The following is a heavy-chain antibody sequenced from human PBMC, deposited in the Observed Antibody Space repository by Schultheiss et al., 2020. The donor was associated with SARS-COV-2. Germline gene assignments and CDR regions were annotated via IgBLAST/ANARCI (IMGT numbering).Heavy chain of an antibody. CDR1: GFTFSSYG. CDR3: ARGYTTYYYDSSGSIPPDY. Sequence: GESLEISCAASGFTFSSYGMHWVRQAPGKGLEWVAVISYDGSNKYYADSVKGRFTISRDNSKNTLYLQMNSLRAEDTAVYYCARGYTTYYYDSSGSIPPDYWGQGTLVTVSS. V-gene: IGHV3-33*05. D-gene: IGHD3-22*01. CDR2: ISYDGSNK. J-gene: IGHJ4*02.